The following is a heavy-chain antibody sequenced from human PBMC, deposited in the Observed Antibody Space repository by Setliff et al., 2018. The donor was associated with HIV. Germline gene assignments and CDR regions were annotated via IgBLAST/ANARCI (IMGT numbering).Heavy chain of an antibody. Sequence: LRLSCAASGFTFSIYEMNWVRQAPGKGLVWVSRINSDGSYANYAEAVKGRFTISRDNAKNTLFLQMNSLRAEDTAVYYCARFDDSNGFDYWGQGTLVTVSS. V-gene: IGHV3-74*01. D-gene: IGHD3-22*01. CDR2: INSDGSYA. CDR3: ARFDDSNGFDY. CDR1: GFTFSIYE. J-gene: IGHJ4*02.